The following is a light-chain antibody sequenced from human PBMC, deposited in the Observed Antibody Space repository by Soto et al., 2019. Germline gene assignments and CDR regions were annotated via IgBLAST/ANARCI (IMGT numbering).Light chain of an antibody. CDR2: GAS. CDR3: QQYGSSPT. CDR1: QSITSGY. Sequence: IVLTQSPGTLSLFPGERATLSCRASQSITSGYLAWYQQKPGQSPRLLIYGASSRATGIPDRFSGSGSGTDFTLTISRLEPEDFAVYYCQQYGSSPTFGQGTRLEIE. J-gene: IGKJ5*01. V-gene: IGKV3-20*01.